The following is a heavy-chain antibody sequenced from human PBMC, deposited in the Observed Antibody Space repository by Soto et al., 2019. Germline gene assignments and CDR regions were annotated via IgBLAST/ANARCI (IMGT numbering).Heavy chain of an antibody. CDR2: ISSSSSTI. D-gene: IGHD6-13*01. Sequence: GGSLRLSCAASGFTFSSYSMNWVRQAPGKGLEWVSYISSSSSTIYYADSVKGRFTISRDNAKNSLYLQMNSLRDEDTAVYYCARFWNTDPKYSSSWYNWFDPWGQGTLVTVSS. V-gene: IGHV3-48*02. J-gene: IGHJ5*02. CDR1: GFTFSSYS. CDR3: ARFWNTDPKYSSSWYNWFDP.